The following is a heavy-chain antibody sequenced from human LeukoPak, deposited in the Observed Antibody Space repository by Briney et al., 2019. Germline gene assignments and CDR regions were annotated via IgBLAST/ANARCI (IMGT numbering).Heavy chain of an antibody. CDR2: IIPILGIA. J-gene: IGHJ6*02. CDR3: ASEVGEMATISANSYYYGLDV. V-gene: IGHV1-69*04. Sequence: ASVKVSCMASGGTFSSYAISWVRQAPGQGLEWMGRIIPILGIANYAQKFQGRVAITADKSTSTAYMELSSLRSEDTAVYYCASEVGEMATISANSYYYGLDVWGQGTTVTVSS. CDR1: GGTFSSYA. D-gene: IGHD5-24*01.